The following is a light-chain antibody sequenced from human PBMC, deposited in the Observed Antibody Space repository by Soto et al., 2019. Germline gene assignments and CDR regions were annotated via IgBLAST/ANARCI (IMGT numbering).Light chain of an antibody. CDR1: HGISTY. CDR2: TTS. J-gene: IGKJ4*01. Sequence: IQLTQSPSSLAASVGDRVTITCRASHGISTYLAWYQQGPGTATKLLLYTTSTLATGVPSRFSGSGSESDFTLTISSMHTEDFANYYCQHLNSFPLTLGRGTKVDIK. V-gene: IGKV1-9*01. CDR3: QHLNSFPLT.